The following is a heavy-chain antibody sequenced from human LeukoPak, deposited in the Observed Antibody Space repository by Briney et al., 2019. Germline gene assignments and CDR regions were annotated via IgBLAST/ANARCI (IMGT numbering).Heavy chain of an antibody. J-gene: IGHJ4*02. CDR3: AKEAYYFDY. Sequence: GRSLRLSCAASGFTFDDYAMHWVRQAPGKGLEWVSGISWNSGSIGYADSVKGRFTISRDNAKNSLYLQMNSLRAEDTALYYCAKEAYYFDYWGQGTLVTVSS. V-gene: IGHV3-9*01. CDR2: ISWNSGSI. CDR1: GFTFDDYA.